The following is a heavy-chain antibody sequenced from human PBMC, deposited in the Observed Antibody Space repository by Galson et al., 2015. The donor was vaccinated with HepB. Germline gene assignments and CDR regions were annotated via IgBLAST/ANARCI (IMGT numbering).Heavy chain of an antibody. CDR3: ARYGSGNTYYFDY. CDR2: IIPIFGTA. Sequence: SVKVSCKASGGTFSSYAISWVRQAPGQGLEWMGGIIPIFGTANYAQKFQGRVTITADESTSTAYMYLSSLRSGDTAVYYCARYGSGNTYYFDYWGQGTLVTVSS. J-gene: IGHJ4*02. D-gene: IGHD6-25*01. CDR1: GGTFSSYA. V-gene: IGHV1-69*13.